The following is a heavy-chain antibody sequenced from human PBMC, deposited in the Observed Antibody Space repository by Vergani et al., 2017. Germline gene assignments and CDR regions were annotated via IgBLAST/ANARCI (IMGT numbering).Heavy chain of an antibody. V-gene: IGHV3-23*01. Sequence: EVQLLESGGGLIQPGGSLRLSCVASGFSFRSYAMKWVRQAPGQGPDWVAAISGSGDSTYYADSMKARLTISRDNSKNTLYLQMNGLRADDTAIYYCAKDVDEWRPYYNGMDVWGQGTTVTVSS. CDR3: AKDVDEWRPYYNGMDV. CDR1: GFSFRSYA. CDR2: ISGSGDST. J-gene: IGHJ6*02. D-gene: IGHD3-3*01.